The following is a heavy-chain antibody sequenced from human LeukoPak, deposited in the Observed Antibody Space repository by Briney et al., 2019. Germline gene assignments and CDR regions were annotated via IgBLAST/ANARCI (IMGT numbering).Heavy chain of an antibody. CDR1: GFTFSSYA. CDR2: ISGSGGST. CDR3: DTTVVGHYFDY. J-gene: IGHJ4*02. D-gene: IGHD4-23*01. V-gene: IGHV3-23*01. Sequence: GGSLRLSCAASGFTFSSYAMSWVRQAPGKGLEGVSAISGSGGSTYYADSVKGRFTISRDNSKNTLYLQMNSLRAEDTAVYFCDTTVVGHYFDYWGQGTLVTVSS.